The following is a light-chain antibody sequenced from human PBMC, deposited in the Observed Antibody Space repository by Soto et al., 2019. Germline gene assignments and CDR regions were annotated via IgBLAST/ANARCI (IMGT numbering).Light chain of an antibody. CDR2: GAF. CDR3: QQDYTRFT. Sequence: PGERVTLSCRASQSVSSSYLTWYQQKPGQAPRLLIYGAFTRATSIPARFSGSGSGTDFTLTISSLQPEDFAVYYCQQDYTRFTFGPGTKVDIK. CDR1: QSVSSSY. V-gene: IGKV3D-7*01. J-gene: IGKJ3*01.